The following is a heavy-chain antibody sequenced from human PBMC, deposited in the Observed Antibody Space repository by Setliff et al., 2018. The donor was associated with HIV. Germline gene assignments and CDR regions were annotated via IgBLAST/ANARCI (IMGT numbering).Heavy chain of an antibody. Sequence: ASVKVSCKASGYTFTSYDINWVRQATGQGLEWMGWMNPNSGDTGYAQKFQGRVTMTRNTSISTAFMELSSLRAEDTAVYYCAKDGLAGYFESWGLGTLVTVSS. CDR3: AKDGLAGYFES. V-gene: IGHV1-8*01. D-gene: IGHD1-1*01. CDR2: MNPNSGDT. CDR1: GYTFTSYD. J-gene: IGHJ4*02.